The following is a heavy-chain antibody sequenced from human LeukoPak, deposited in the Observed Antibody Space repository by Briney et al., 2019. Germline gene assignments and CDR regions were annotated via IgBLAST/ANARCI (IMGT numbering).Heavy chain of an antibody. Sequence: SETLSLTCAVYGGSFSGYYWSWIRQPPGKGLEWIGEINHSGSTNYNPSLKSRITISVDTSKNQFSLKLSSVTAADTAVYYCARGEGSGWPYWYFDLWGRGTLVTVSS. CDR1: GGSFSGYY. J-gene: IGHJ2*01. CDR3: ARGEGSGWPYWYFDL. CDR2: INHSGST. D-gene: IGHD6-19*01. V-gene: IGHV4-34*01.